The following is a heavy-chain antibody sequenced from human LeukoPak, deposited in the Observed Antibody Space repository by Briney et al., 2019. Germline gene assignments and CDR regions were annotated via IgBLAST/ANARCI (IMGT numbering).Heavy chain of an antibody. V-gene: IGHV4-30-4*01. Sequence: SETLSLTCTVSGGSISSGDFYWSWIPQPPGQGLEWIVYTYYSGTTYYNPSLKSRVTISVDTSKNQSPLKLSSVTAADTAVYYCARVSVVPVWGQGTLVTVSS. J-gene: IGHJ4*02. CDR2: TYYSGTT. CDR3: ARVSVVPV. D-gene: IGHD4-23*01. CDR1: GGSISSGDFY.